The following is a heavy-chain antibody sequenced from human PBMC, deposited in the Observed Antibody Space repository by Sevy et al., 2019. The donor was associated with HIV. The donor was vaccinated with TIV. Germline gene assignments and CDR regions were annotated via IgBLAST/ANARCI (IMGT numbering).Heavy chain of an antibody. D-gene: IGHD3-16*02. Sequence: GGSLRLSCAVSGFPFSDYQMHWVRQAPGKGLEWLAVISNDGGKTYYADSVKGRFTFSRDNSKNTLYLHMNSLRAEDTAFYYSASLVEGGYTHLLDFRGQGILVTVSS. J-gene: IGHJ4*02. V-gene: IGHV3-30*03. CDR1: GFPFSDYQ. CDR2: ISNDGGKT. CDR3: ASLVEGGYTHLLDF.